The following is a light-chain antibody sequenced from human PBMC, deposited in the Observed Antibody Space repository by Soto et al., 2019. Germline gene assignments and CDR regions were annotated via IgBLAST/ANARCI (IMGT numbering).Light chain of an antibody. V-gene: IGKV3-20*01. Sequence: PGERATLSCRASQSISSTYLAWYQQKPGQAPRPLISAASNRATGTPDRFSGSGSGTDFTLTISRLEPEDFAVYYCQQYGSSRWTFGQGTQVEVK. J-gene: IGKJ1*01. CDR1: QSISSTY. CDR3: QQYGSSRWT. CDR2: AAS.